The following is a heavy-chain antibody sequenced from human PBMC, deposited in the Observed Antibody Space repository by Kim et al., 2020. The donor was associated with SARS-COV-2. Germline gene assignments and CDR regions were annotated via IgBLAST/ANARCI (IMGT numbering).Heavy chain of an antibody. Sequence: GGSLRLSCAASGFTFDDYAMHWVRQAPGKGLEWVSLISWDGGSTYYADSVKGRFTISRDNSKNSLYLQMNSLRAEDTALYYCAKALRKTMIVVRRGSGFDFDYWGQGTLVTVSS. CDR1: GFTFDDYA. CDR2: ISWDGGST. J-gene: IGHJ4*02. D-gene: IGHD3-22*01. CDR3: AKALRKTMIVVRRGSGFDFDY. V-gene: IGHV3-43D*03.